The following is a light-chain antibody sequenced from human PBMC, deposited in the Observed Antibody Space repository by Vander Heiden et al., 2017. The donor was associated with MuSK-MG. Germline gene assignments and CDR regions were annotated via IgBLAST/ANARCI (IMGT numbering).Light chain of an antibody. CDR2: DVT. Sequence: HSALTQPRSVSGSPGQSVTISCTATSSDVGGYNYVSWYQQHPGKAPKLMIYDVTKRPSGVPDRFSGSKSGNTASLTISGLQAEDEADYYCCSYAVSYTPNWVLGGGTKLTVL. V-gene: IGLV2-11*01. CDR3: CSYAVSYTPNWV. J-gene: IGLJ3*02. CDR1: SSDVGGYNY.